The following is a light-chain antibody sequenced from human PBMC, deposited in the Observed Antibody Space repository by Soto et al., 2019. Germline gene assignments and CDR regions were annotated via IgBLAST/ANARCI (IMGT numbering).Light chain of an antibody. Sequence: QSVLTQPPSVSGAPGQRVTISCTGGSSDIGAGYDVHWYQQLPGTAPKLLIYANSNRPSGVPDRFSGSKSGTSASLAITGLQAEDEADYYCQSYDNSLSGYVFGTGTKLTVL. V-gene: IGLV1-40*01. CDR2: ANS. CDR1: SSDIGAGYD. CDR3: QSYDNSLSGYV. J-gene: IGLJ1*01.